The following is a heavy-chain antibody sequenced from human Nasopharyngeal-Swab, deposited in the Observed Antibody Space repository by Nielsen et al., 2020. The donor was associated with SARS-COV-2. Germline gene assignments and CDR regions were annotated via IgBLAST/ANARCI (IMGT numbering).Heavy chain of an antibody. CDR1: GFIFSDYG. CDR3: AKGMGDDYHDTSGPDY. D-gene: IGHD5-12*01. V-gene: IGHV3-30*18. J-gene: IGHJ4*02. Sequence: GESLKISCAASGFIFSDYGLHWVRQAPGKGLEWVAVISYDGSKEYYADSVKGRLTISRDNSKNTLFLQMTSLRAEDTALYYCAKGMGDDYHDTSGPDYWGQGTLVTVFS. CDR2: ISYDGSKE.